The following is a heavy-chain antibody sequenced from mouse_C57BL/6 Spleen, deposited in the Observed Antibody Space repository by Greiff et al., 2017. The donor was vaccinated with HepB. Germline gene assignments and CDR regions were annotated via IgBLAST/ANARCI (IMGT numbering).Heavy chain of an antibody. CDR2: IDPEDGET. CDR1: GFNIKDYY. D-gene: IGHD2-3*01. V-gene: IGHV14-2*01. CDR3: ARGWLLPAGFAY. J-gene: IGHJ3*01. Sequence: VQLKQSGAELVKPGASVKLSCTASGFNIKDYYMHWVKQRTEQGLEWIGRIDPEDGETKYAPKFQGKATITADTSSNTAYLQLSSLPSEDTSVYYCARGWLLPAGFAYWGQGTLVTVSA.